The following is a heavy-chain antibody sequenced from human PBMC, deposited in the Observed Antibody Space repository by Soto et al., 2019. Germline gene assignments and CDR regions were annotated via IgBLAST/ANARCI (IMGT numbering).Heavy chain of an antibody. D-gene: IGHD2-21*02. V-gene: IGHV3-23*01. CDR3: AKGGLLSPPDS. CDR1: RFSFSSYA. CDR2: ISGSGGTT. Sequence: GGSLRLSCTASRFSFSSYAMSWVRQAPGKRLEWVSAISGSGGTTYYADSMKGRFTISRDNSKNTLYLQMNSLRAEDTAVYYCAKGGLLSPPDSWGQGTLVTVSS. J-gene: IGHJ4*02.